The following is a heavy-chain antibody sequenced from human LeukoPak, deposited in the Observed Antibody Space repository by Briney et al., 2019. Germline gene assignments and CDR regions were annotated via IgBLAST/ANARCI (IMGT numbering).Heavy chain of an antibody. J-gene: IGHJ6*03. V-gene: IGHV3-53*01. CDR1: GFTVSSND. Sequence: PGGSLRLSCAASGFTVSSNDMSWVRQAPGKGLECISVIYSGGSTDYADSVKGRLTISRDNSKNTLYLQMNSLRAEDTAVYYCASTTRGGTYYYYMDVWGKGTTVTVSS. CDR3: ASTTRGGTYYYYMDV. D-gene: IGHD1-1*01. CDR2: IYSGGST.